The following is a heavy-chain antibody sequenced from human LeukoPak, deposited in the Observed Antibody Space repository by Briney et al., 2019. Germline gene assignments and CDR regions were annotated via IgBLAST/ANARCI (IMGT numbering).Heavy chain of an antibody. CDR2: INPNSGGT. Sequence: ASVKVSCKASGYTFTSYGISWVRQAPGQGLEWMGWINPNSGGTNYAQKFQGRVTMTRDTSISTAYMELSRLRSDDTAVYYCARDRYYYDSSGSAQDYWGQGTLVTVSS. CDR3: ARDRYYYDSSGSAQDY. J-gene: IGHJ4*02. V-gene: IGHV1-2*02. D-gene: IGHD3-22*01. CDR1: GYTFTSYG.